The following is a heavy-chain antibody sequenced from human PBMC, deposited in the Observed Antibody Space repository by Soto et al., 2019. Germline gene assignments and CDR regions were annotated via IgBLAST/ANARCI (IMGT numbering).Heavy chain of an antibody. Sequence: GGSLRLSCAASGFTFSSYAMSWVRQAPGKGLEWFSAISGSGGSTYYADSVKGRFIFSRDNPKNTMYLQMNSLRAEDTAVYFCAKTTDGWFSAFEIWGQGTVVTVSS. J-gene: IGHJ3*02. V-gene: IGHV3-23*01. CDR2: ISGSGGST. CDR1: GFTFSSYA. CDR3: AKTTDGWFSAFEI. D-gene: IGHD6-19*01.